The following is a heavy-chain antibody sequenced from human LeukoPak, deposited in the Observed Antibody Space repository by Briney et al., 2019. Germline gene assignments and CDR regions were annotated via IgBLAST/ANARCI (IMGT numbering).Heavy chain of an antibody. CDR3: ARSSYCSSTSCYLTHYYYYMDV. CDR2: MNPNSGNT. J-gene: IGHJ6*03. D-gene: IGHD2-2*01. Sequence: ASVKVSCKASGYTFTSYDISWVRQATGQGLEWMGWMNPNSGNTGYAQKFQGRVTMTRNTSISTAYMELSSLRSEDTAVYYCARSSYCSSTSCYLTHYYYYMDVWGKGTTVTVSS. CDR1: GYTFTSYD. V-gene: IGHV1-8*01.